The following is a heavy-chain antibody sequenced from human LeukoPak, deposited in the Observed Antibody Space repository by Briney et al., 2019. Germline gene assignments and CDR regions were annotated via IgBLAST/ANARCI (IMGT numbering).Heavy chain of an antibody. D-gene: IGHD5-12*01. J-gene: IGHJ4*02. CDR2: IYTNGST. CDR3: ARDLNWYSDYLFDY. V-gene: IGHV4-4*07. Sequence: PSETLSLTCTVSGGSVSSDYWGWIRQPAGKGLEWIGRIYTNGSTNYNPSLKSRVTMSVDTSKNHFSLKLSSVTAADTAVYYCARDLNWYSDYLFDYWGQGTLVTVSS. CDR1: GGSVSSDY.